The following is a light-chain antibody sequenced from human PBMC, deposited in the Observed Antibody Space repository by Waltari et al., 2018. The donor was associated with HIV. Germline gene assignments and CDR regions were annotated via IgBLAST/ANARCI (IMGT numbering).Light chain of an antibody. CDR2: KTY. J-gene: IGLJ2*01. Sequence: QSVLTQAPSASGTPGQRVTISCSGSGSNIGHSYVYWYQQFSGSAPKLLIYKTYQRPSGVPARFSGSKSDTSASLAISGLRSEDEAEYFCAAWDDTVSGPVFGGGTKVAVL. CDR1: GSNIGHSY. V-gene: IGLV1-47*01. CDR3: AAWDDTVSGPV.